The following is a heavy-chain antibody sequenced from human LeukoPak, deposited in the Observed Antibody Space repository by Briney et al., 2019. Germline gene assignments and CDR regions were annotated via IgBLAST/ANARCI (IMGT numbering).Heavy chain of an antibody. J-gene: IGHJ4*02. V-gene: IGHV1-69*01. D-gene: IGHD3-22*01. CDR2: IIPIFGTA. CDR1: GGTFISYA. CDR3: ARVGEYYYDSSGYYNLPFDY. Sequence: GSSVKVSCKASGGTFISYAISWVRQAPGQGLEWMGGIIPIFGTANYAQKFQGRVTITADESTSTAYMELSSLRSEDTAVYYCARVGEYYYDSSGYYNLPFDYWGQGTLVTVSS.